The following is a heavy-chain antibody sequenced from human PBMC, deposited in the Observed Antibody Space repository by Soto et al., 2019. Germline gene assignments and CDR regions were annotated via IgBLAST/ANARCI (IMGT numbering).Heavy chain of an antibody. CDR2: MSYDGSNK. Sequence: QVQLVESGGGVVQPGRSLRLSCAASGFTFSSYAMHWVRQAPGKGLEWVAVMSYDGSNKYYADSVKGRFTISRDNYKNTLYLQMNSLRAEDTAVYYCERARIDTPALDYWGQGTLVTVSS. CDR1: GFTFSSYA. J-gene: IGHJ4*02. D-gene: IGHD1-26*01. V-gene: IGHV3-30-3*01. CDR3: ERARIDTPALDY.